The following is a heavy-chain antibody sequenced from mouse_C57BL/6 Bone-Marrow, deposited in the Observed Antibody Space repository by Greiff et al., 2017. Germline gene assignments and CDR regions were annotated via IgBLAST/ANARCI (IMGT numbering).Heavy chain of an antibody. CDR2: INPYNGGT. D-gene: IGHD4-1*01. Sequence: EVQLQQSGPVLVKPGASVKMSCKASGYTFTDYYMNWVKQSHGKSLEWIGVINPYNGGTSYNQKFKGKATLTVDKSSSTAYMELNSLTSEDSAVYYCATPTGKGYYFDYWGQGTTLTVSS. CDR3: ATPTGKGYYFDY. CDR1: GYTFTDYY. V-gene: IGHV1-19*01. J-gene: IGHJ2*01.